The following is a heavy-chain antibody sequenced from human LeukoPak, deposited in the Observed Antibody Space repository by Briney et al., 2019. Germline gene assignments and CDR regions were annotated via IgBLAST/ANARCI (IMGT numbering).Heavy chain of an antibody. J-gene: IGHJ4*02. V-gene: IGHV4-39*01. CDR2: MYYSGST. Sequence: SETLSLTCTVSGGSISSYYWSWIRQPPGKGLEYIGSMYYSGSTYYNPSLKSRVTISVDTSKNQFSLKLSSVTAADTAVYYCARQWGYSYGHFDFWGQGTLVTVSS. CDR1: GGSISSYY. CDR3: ARQWGYSYGHFDF. D-gene: IGHD5-18*01.